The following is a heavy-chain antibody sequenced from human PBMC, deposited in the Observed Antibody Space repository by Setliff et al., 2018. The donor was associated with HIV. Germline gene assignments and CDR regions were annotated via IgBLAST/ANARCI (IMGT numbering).Heavy chain of an antibody. CDR3: ARGPDVRTGESAFDI. CDR2: IIPIFGTA. V-gene: IGHV1-69*05. J-gene: IGHJ3*02. Sequence: SVKVSCKASGGTFSNYAISWLRQAPGQGLEWMGGIIPIFGTANYAQNFQGRVTITRDRSANTVYMELIRLTSADAAVYYCARGPDVRTGESAFDIWGQGTTVTVSS. CDR1: GGTFSNYA.